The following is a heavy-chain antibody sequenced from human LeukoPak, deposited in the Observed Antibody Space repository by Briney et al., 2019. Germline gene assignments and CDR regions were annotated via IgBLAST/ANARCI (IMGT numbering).Heavy chain of an antibody. CDR2: SSGSGGST. CDR3: AKDTYSAKISLWGD. D-gene: IGHD3-16*01. V-gene: IGHV3-23*01. CDR1: GFTFSSYA. Sequence: PGGSLRLSCAASGFTFSSYAMSWVRQAPGKGLEWVSASSGSGGSTYYADSMKGRFTISRNNSKNTLYLQMNSLRAEDTAVFYCAKDTYSAKISLWGDWGQGTLVTVSS. J-gene: IGHJ4*02.